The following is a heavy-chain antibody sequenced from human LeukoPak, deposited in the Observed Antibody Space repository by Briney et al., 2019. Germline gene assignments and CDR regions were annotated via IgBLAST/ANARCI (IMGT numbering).Heavy chain of an antibody. Sequence: SETLPLTCAVYGGSFSGYYWSWIRQPPGKGLEWIGEINHSGSTNYNPSLKSRVTISVDTSKNQFSLKLSSVTAADTAVYYCARGIGQGGTVTSVGMDVWGQGTTVTVSS. CDR3: ARGIGQGGTVTSVGMDV. CDR2: INHSGST. CDR1: GGSFSGYY. J-gene: IGHJ6*02. V-gene: IGHV4-34*01. D-gene: IGHD4-17*01.